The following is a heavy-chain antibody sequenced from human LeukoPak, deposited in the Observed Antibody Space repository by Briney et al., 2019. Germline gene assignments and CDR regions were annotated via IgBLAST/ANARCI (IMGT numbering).Heavy chain of an antibody. CDR2: INHSGYT. Sequence: PSETLSLTCAVSGVSFNDYYRSWVRQTPGKGLEWIGEINHSGYTNDSPSLKSRVTLSIDTSRKQFSLNLRSVTVADTGIYYCTRMTTGHDYWGQGTLVTVSS. J-gene: IGHJ4*02. CDR3: TRMTTGHDY. V-gene: IGHV4-34*01. CDR1: GVSFNDYY. D-gene: IGHD4-17*01.